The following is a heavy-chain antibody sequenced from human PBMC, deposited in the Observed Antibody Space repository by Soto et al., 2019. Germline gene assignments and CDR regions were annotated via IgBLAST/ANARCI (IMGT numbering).Heavy chain of an antibody. V-gene: IGHV4-59*01. J-gene: IGHJ3*02. D-gene: IGHD2-2*01. CDR1: GGSISSYY. CDR3: AAHKICQDAFDI. CDR2: IYYSGST. Sequence: DTLSLTCTVSGGSISSYYWSWIRQPPGKGLEWIGYIYYSGSTNYNPSLKSRVTTSVDTSKNQFSLKLSSVTAADTAVYYCAAHKICQDAFDIWRQGTMVTVSS.